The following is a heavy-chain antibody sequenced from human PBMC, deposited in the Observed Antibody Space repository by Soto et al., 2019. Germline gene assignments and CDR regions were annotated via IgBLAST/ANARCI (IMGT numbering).Heavy chain of an antibody. V-gene: IGHV3-23*01. Sequence: GGSLRLSCAASGFTFSSYAMSWVRQAPGKGLEWVSAISGSGGSTYYADSVKGRFTISRDNSKNTLYLQMNSLRAEDTAVYYCAKGAHDYGDFGTPSYYYYYGMDVWGQGTTVTVS. D-gene: IGHD4-17*01. CDR1: GFTFSSYA. CDR2: ISGSGGST. J-gene: IGHJ6*02. CDR3: AKGAHDYGDFGTPSYYYYYGMDV.